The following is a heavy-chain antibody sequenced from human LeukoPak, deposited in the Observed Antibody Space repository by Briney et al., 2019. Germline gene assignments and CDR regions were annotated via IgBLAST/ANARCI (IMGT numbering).Heavy chain of an antibody. J-gene: IGHJ4*02. CDR3: AGGDTAWYYFEY. CDR2: ITFSGRGP. V-gene: IGHV3-23*01. CDR1: RFKSSSYA. Sequence: GGCLRLSSAASRFKSSSYAMSWVRDSPGKGLERVSSITFSGRGPYYADSVKGRFTISRDNSKNTLFLQMNSLRAEDTAIYYCAGGDTAWYYFEYWGQGTLVTVSS. D-gene: IGHD2-21*02.